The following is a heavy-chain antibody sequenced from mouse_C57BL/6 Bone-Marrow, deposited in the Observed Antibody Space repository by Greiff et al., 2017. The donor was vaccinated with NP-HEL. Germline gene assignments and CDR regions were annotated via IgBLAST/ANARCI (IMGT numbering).Heavy chain of an antibody. J-gene: IGHJ4*01. CDR3: ARIPYGNYCAMDY. D-gene: IGHD2-1*01. Sequence: QVTLKVSGPGILQPSQTLSLTCSFPGFSLSTIGLGVGWIRQPSGKGLEWLAHIWWDDDKYYNPALKSRLTISKDASKNQVFLKIADVDTADTATYYCARIPYGNYCAMDYCGQGTSVTVSS. CDR1: GFSLSTIGLG. CDR2: IWWDDDK. V-gene: IGHV8-8*01.